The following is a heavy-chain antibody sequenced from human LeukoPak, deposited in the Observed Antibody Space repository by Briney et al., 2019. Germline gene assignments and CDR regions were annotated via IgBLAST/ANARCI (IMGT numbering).Heavy chain of an antibody. J-gene: IGHJ1*01. CDR1: GYSISSGYY. Sequence: SETLSLTCTVSGYSISSGYYWGWIRQPPGKGLEWIGSIYHSGSTYYNPSLKSRVTTSVDTSKNQFSLKLSSVTAADTAVYYCARGVVGLRYFQHWGQGTLVTVSS. V-gene: IGHV4-38-2*02. CDR2: IYHSGST. CDR3: ARGVVGLRYFQH. D-gene: IGHD1-26*01.